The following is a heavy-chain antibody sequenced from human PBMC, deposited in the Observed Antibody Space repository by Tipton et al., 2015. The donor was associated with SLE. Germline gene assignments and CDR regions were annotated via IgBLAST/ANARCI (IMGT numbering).Heavy chain of an antibody. Sequence: TLSLTCTVSVGPLTSGRYYWSWIRQPAGKGLEWIGHIYTTGSTNYSPSLKSRVTISFDTSETQFSLKLASVTIADTAVYYCARTLGAIAHTVYDAFDIWGQGKMVTVSS. J-gene: IGHJ3*02. D-gene: IGHD1-26*01. CDR3: ARTLGAIAHTVYDAFDI. V-gene: IGHV4-61*09. CDR2: IYTTGST. CDR1: VGPLTSGRYY.